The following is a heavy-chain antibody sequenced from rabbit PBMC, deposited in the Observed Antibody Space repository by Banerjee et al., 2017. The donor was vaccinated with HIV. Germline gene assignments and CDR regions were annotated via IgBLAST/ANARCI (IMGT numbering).Heavy chain of an antibody. CDR2: IYPDDDNT. CDR1: GFSFSSSYW. V-gene: IGHV1S45*01. Sequence: QEQLEESGGDLVKPEGSLTLTCTASGFSFSSSYWIWWVRQAPGKGLEWIGCIYPDDDNTDYASWVNGRFTISRTSSTTVTLQMTSLTAADTATYFCARDLAAVTGWNFGLWGPGTLVTVS. D-gene: IGHD7-1*01. CDR3: ARDLAAVTGWNFGL. J-gene: IGHJ4*01.